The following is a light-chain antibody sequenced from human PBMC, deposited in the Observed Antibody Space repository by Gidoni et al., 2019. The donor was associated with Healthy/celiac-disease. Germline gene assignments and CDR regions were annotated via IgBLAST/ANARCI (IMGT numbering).Light chain of an antibody. CDR3: QQSYSTPA. CDR1: QSISSY. V-gene: IGKV1-39*01. CDR2: AAS. Sequence: DIQMTQSPSSLSASVGDRVIITCRASQSISSYLNWYQQKPGKAPKLLSYAASSLQSGVQSRLSGSGSGTDFTLTISSLQPEDFATYYCQQSYSTPAFGGGTKVEIK. J-gene: IGKJ4*01.